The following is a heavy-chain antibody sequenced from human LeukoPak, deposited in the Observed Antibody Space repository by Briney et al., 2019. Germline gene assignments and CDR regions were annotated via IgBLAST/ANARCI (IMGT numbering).Heavy chain of an antibody. Sequence: SETLSLTCTVSGGSISSSSYYWSWIRQPPGKGLEWIGYIYYSGSTNYNPSLKSRVTISVDTSKNQFSLKLTSVTAADTAVYFCARGDFKWSHYYYYYMDVWGKGTTVTVSS. J-gene: IGHJ6*03. CDR3: ARGDFKWSHYYYYYMDV. D-gene: IGHD2-15*01. CDR2: IYYSGST. CDR1: GGSISSSSYY. V-gene: IGHV4-61*01.